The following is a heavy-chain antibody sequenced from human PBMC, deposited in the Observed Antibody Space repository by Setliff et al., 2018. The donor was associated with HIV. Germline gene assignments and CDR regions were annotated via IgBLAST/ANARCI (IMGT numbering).Heavy chain of an antibody. J-gene: IGHJ4*02. V-gene: IGHV4-34*01. Sequence: PSETLSLTCAVYGGSFNDYYWTWIRQPPGKGLEWIGEIDHSGSTKYHASLKSRVTISIDTSKNQISLKLSSVTAADTAVYYCVRGLNYYGSGSYLPLGYWGQGTLVTVSS. CDR1: GGSFNDYY. CDR3: VRGLNYYGSGSYLPLGY. CDR2: IDHSGST. D-gene: IGHD3-10*01.